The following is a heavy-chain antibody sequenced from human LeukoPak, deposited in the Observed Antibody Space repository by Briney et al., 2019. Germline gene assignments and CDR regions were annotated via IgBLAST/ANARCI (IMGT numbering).Heavy chain of an antibody. V-gene: IGHV3-13*04. D-gene: IGHD2-21*01. J-gene: IGHJ4*02. Sequence: PGGSLRLSCAASGFTFSDFDMHWVRHATGRGLECVSSIASAGDTYYVGSVRGRFTISRENAKNSLYLQMNSLRAGDTAVYYCVRGGHIGFDYWGRGTLVTVS. CDR1: GFTFSDFD. CDR3: VRGGHIGFDY. CDR2: IASAGDT.